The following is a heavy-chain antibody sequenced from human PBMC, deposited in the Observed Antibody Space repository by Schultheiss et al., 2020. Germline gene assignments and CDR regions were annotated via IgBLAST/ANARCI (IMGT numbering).Heavy chain of an antibody. CDR1: GYTFTGYY. CDR2: INPNSGGT. CDR3: ARFSDYKDYYGMDV. V-gene: IGHV1-2*04. Sequence: GGSLRLSCKASGYTFTGYYMHWVRQAPGQGLEWMGWINPNSGGTNYAQKFQGWVTMTRDTSISTAYMELSRLRSDDTAVYYCARFSDYKDYYGMDVWGQGTTVTVSS. J-gene: IGHJ6*02. D-gene: IGHD4-11*01.